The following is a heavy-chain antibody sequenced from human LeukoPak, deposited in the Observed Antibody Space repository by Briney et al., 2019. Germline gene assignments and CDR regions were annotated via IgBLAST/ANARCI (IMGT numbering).Heavy chain of an antibody. CDR2: IYYSGST. V-gene: IGHV4-59*11. D-gene: IGHD6-19*01. CDR3: ARQPVAPDY. J-gene: IGHJ4*02. Sequence: SGTLSLTCTVSGGSISGHYWSWIRRPPGKGLEWIGYIYYSGSTSYNPSLKSRVTMSVDTSKNQFSLKLSSVTAADTAVYYCARQPVAPDYWGQGTLVTVSS. CDR1: GGSISGHY.